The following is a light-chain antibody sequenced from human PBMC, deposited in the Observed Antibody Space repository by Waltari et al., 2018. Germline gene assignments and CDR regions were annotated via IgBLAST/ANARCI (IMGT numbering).Light chain of an antibody. J-gene: IGLJ2*01. Sequence: QSALTQPASVSGSPGQSITISCTGTSSDVGGYNYVSWYQQHPGKAPKLMIYDVSKRPSGVSNRFSGSKSGNTASLTISGLQAEDEADYYCSSFTSRSTVLFGGGTRVTVL. CDR3: SSFTSRSTVL. CDR1: SSDVGGYNY. V-gene: IGLV2-14*01. CDR2: DVS.